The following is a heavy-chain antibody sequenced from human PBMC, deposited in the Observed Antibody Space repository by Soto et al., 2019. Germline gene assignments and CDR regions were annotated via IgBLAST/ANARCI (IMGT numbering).Heavy chain of an antibody. V-gene: IGHV3-15*07. CDR2: IKRDADGGTT. J-gene: IGHJ4*02. Sequence: EVQVVESGGGLVKPGGSLRLSCAASGFRLSDAWVHWVRQAPGKGLQWVGRIKRDADGGTTDYAAPVKGRFISSRDDSKNTLFLHMNSLISDDTGVYYCVTDEVPQWGQGTLVTVSP. CDR1: GFRLSDAW. CDR3: VTDEVPQ.